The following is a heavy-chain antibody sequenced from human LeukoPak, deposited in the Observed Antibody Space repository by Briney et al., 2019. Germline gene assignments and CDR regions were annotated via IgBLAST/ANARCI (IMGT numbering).Heavy chain of an antibody. CDR2: ISDIGSI. Sequence: SETLSFTCTVSGGSISSYYWSWIRQPPGKGLEWIAYISDIGSINYNPSLKSRVTISLDTSKNQFSLKLSSVTAADTAVYYCAGHHPRNTVDFWGQGTLVTVSS. D-gene: IGHD2/OR15-2a*01. CDR3: AGHHPRNTVDF. J-gene: IGHJ4*02. V-gene: IGHV4-59*08. CDR1: GGSISSYY.